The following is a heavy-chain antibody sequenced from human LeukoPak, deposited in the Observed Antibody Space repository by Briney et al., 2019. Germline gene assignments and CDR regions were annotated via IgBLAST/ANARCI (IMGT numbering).Heavy chain of an antibody. D-gene: IGHD6-6*01. V-gene: IGHV3-48*02. CDR3: ARDTRGSARPDAFDT. Sequence: GGSLRLSCAASGFTFSIYAMNWVRQAPGKGLEWVSYISSRSSTIFYADSVKGRFTISRDNAKNSLYLQMNSLRDEDTAMYYCARDTRGSARPDAFDTWGQGTMVTVSS. CDR2: ISSRSSTI. CDR1: GFTFSIYA. J-gene: IGHJ3*02.